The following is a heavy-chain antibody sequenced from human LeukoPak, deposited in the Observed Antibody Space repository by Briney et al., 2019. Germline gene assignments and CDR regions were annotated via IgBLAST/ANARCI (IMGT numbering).Heavy chain of an antibody. J-gene: IGHJ4*02. CDR1: GFTFSSYA. D-gene: IGHD3-10*01. CDR3: ARGGTSYYPSD. Sequence: GGSLRLSCAASGFTFSSYAMSWVRQTPGKGLEWVSILYFDDYTLYTDSVKGRFTISRDDSKNALYLQMNSLRAEDTALYFCARGGTSYYPSDWGQGTLVTVSS. V-gene: IGHV3-66*01. CDR2: LYFDDYT.